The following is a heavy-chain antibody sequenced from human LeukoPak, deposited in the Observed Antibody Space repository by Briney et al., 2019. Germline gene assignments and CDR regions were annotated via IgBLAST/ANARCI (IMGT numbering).Heavy chain of an antibody. V-gene: IGHV1-3*01. D-gene: IGHD6-13*01. CDR1: GYTFTSYA. Sequence: ASVKVSCKASGYTFTSYAMHWVRQAPGQRLEWMGWINAGNGNTKYSQKFQGRVTITRDTSASTAYMELSSRRSEDTAVYYCARAHAWYGSRDYWGQGTLVTVSS. CDR3: ARAHAWYGSRDY. J-gene: IGHJ4*02. CDR2: INAGNGNT.